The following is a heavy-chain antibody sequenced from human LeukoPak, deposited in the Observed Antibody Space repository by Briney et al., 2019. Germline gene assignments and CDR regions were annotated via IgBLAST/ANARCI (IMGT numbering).Heavy chain of an antibody. D-gene: IGHD3-22*01. V-gene: IGHV4-4*07. J-gene: IGHJ4*02. Sequence: SETLSLTCTVSGGSISSYYWSWIRQPAGKGLEWIGRIYTSGSINYNPSLKSRVTISVDKSKNQFSLKLSSVTAADTAVYYCARDSSGYYYLDYWGQGTLVTVSS. CDR1: GGSISSYY. CDR2: IYTSGSI. CDR3: ARDSSGYYYLDY.